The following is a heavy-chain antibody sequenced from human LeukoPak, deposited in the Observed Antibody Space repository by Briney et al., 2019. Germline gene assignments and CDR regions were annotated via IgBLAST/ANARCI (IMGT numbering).Heavy chain of an antibody. CDR2: IIPIFGTA. CDR1: GGTFSSYA. Sequence: ASVKVSCKASGGTFSSYAISWVRQAPGQGLEWMGGIIPIFGTANYAQKFQGRVTITADKSTSTAYMELSSLRSEDTAVYYCARGTVATIYYYYYMDVWGKGTTVTVSS. D-gene: IGHD5-12*01. V-gene: IGHV1-69*06. CDR3: ARGTVATIYYYYYMDV. J-gene: IGHJ6*03.